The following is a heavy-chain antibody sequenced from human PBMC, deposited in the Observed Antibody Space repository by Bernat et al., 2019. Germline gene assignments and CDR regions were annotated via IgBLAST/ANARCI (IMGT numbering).Heavy chain of an antibody. CDR1: GFTFGTYG. J-gene: IGHJ1*01. V-gene: IGHV3-33*01. D-gene: IGHD6-19*01. Sequence: QVQLVESGGGVVQPGRSLRLSCAASGFTFGTYGMHWVRQAPGKGLEWVAVIWYDGSNKYYADSVKGRFTISRDNSKNTLYLQMNSLRAEDTAVYYCARALAPGYSSGWYPQYFQHWGQGTLVTVSS. CDR3: ARALAPGYSSGWYPQYFQH. CDR2: IWYDGSNK.